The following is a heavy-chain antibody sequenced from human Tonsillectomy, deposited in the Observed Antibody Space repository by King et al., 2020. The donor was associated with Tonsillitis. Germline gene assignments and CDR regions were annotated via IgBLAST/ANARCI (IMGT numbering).Heavy chain of an antibody. J-gene: IGHJ4*02. D-gene: IGHD4-17*01. V-gene: IGHV3-30*18. CDR3: AKLGVYGDYVPDNYFDY. CDR1: GVTFSSYG. CDR2: ISYDGSNK. Sequence: VQLVESGGGVVQPGRSLRLSCAASGVTFSSYGMHWVRQAPGKGLEWVAVISYDGSNKYYADSVKGRFTISRDNSKNTLYLQMNSLRAEDTAVFYCAKLGVYGDYVPDNYFDYWGQGTLVTVSS.